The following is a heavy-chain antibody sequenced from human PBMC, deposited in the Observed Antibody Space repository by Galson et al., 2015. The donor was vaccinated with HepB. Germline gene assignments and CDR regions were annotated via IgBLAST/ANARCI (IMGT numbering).Heavy chain of an antibody. CDR3: ARDAYGTNQRYDMDV. J-gene: IGHJ6*02. Sequence: VKVSCKASGYTFTRYAMNWVRQAPGQGLEWMGWINTNTGNPTYAQGFTGRFVFSLDTSVSTAYLQISSLKAEDTAVYYCARDAYGTNQRYDMDVWGQGTTVTVSS. CDR2: INTNTGNP. V-gene: IGHV7-4-1*02. CDR1: GYTFTRYA. D-gene: IGHD4/OR15-4a*01.